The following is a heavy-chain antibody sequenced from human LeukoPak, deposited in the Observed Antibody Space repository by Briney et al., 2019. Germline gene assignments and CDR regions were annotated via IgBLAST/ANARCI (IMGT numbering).Heavy chain of an antibody. D-gene: IGHD2-21*01. CDR3: ARGAIPYPRRQGWFDP. CDR1: GGSFSGYY. Sequence: PSETLSLTCAVYGGSFSGYYWIWIRQPPGKGLEWIGEINHSGSTNYNPSLKSRVTISVDTSKNQFSLKLSSVTAADTAVYYCARGAIPYPRRQGWFDPWGQGTLVTVSS. V-gene: IGHV4-34*01. CDR2: INHSGST. J-gene: IGHJ5*02.